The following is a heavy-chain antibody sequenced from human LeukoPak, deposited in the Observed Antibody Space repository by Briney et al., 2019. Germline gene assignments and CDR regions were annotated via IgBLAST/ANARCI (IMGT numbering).Heavy chain of an antibody. CDR3: AELGITMIGGV. CDR2: INWNSGNI. V-gene: IGHV3-9*01. D-gene: IGHD3-10*02. J-gene: IGHJ6*04. Sequence: GGSLRLSCAASGFIFDDYAMYWVRQAPGKGLEWVSGINWNSGNIGYADSVKGRFTISRDNAKNSLYLQMNSLRAEDTAVYYCAELGITMIGGVWGKGTTVTISS. CDR1: GFIFDDYA.